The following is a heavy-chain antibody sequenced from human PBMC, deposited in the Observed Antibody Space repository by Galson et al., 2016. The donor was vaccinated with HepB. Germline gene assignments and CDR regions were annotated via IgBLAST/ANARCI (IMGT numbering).Heavy chain of an antibody. CDR2: ISAYNGDT. V-gene: IGHV1-18*01. CDR3: AKLTENYYDSSGYFDY. D-gene: IGHD3-22*01. CDR1: GYTFTTYG. Sequence: SVKVSCKASGYTFTTYGISWVRQAPGQGLEWMGWISAYNGDTNYAQKLQGRVTMTTDTSTSTAYMDLRSLRSDDTAVYYCAKLTENYYDSSGYFDYWGQGTLVTVSS. J-gene: IGHJ4*02.